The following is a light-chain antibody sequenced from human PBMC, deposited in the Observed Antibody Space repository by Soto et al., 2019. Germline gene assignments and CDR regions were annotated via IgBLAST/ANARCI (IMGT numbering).Light chain of an antibody. Sequence: EIVMTQSPATLSVSPGKRTTLSCRASQSVSSSLAWYQQKPGQAPRLLIYGASTRATGIPARFSGSGSGTEFTLTISSLQSEDFAVYYWQQYNNWPLTFGGGTKVEIK. CDR3: QQYNNWPLT. CDR1: QSVSSS. J-gene: IGKJ4*01. CDR2: GAS. V-gene: IGKV3-15*01.